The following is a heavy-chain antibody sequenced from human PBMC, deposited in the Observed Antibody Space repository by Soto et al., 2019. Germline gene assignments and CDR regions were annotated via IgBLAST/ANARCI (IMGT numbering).Heavy chain of an antibody. CDR3: ARDSRRSLTMIVVVAGVYYGMDV. D-gene: IGHD3-22*01. CDR1: GYTFTSYY. Sequence: ASVKVSCKASGYTFTSYYMHWVRQAPGQGLEWMGIINPSGGSTSYAQKFQGRVTMTRDTSTSTVYMELSSLRSEDTAVYYCARDSRRSLTMIVVVAGVYYGMDVWGQGTTVTVSS. J-gene: IGHJ6*02. CDR2: INPSGGST. V-gene: IGHV1-46*01.